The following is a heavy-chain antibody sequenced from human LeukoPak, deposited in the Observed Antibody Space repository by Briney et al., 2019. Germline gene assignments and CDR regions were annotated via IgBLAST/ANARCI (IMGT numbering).Heavy chain of an antibody. V-gene: IGHV1-2*02. CDR1: GGTFSSYA. Sequence: ASVKVSCKASGGTFSSYAISWVRQAPGQGLEWMGWINPNSGGTNYAQKFQGRVTMTRDTSISTAYMELSRLRSDDTAVYYCARDPLDDWILRPISFDPWGQGTLVTVSS. D-gene: IGHD3/OR15-3a*01. CDR3: ARDPLDDWILRPISFDP. J-gene: IGHJ5*02. CDR2: INPNSGGT.